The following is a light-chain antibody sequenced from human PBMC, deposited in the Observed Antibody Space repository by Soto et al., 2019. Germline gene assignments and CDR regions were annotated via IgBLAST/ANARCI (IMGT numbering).Light chain of an antibody. Sequence: EIVLTQSPGTLSFSPGEKDTLSCRASQSVSSSYLAWYQQKPGQAPRLLIYGASSRATGIPDRFSGSGSGTDFTLTISRLEPEDFAVYYCQQYGSSPPWTFGQGTKVDIK. V-gene: IGKV3-20*01. CDR2: GAS. CDR1: QSVSSSY. CDR3: QQYGSSPPWT. J-gene: IGKJ1*01.